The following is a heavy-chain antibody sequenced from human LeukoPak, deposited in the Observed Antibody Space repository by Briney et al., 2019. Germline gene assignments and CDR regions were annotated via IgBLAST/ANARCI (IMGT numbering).Heavy chain of an antibody. CDR2: IKQDGSQK. D-gene: IGHD2-2*01. CDR3: ARDGLPAALNF. V-gene: IGHV3-7*01. Sequence: GGSLRLSCTASGFTFTRDWMSWVRQAPGKGLEWVANIKQDGSQKYYVDSVKGRFTIARDNAKNSLYLQMNSLRAEDTALYYCARDGLPAALNFWGQGTLVTVSP. J-gene: IGHJ4*02. CDR1: GFTFTRDW.